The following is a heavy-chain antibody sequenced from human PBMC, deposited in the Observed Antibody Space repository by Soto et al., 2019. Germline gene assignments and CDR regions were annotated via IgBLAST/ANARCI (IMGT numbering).Heavy chain of an antibody. Sequence: QVQLVQSGAEVKKPGSSVKVSCKASGGTFSSYAISWVRQAPGQGLEWMGGIIPIFGAANYAQKFQGRVTITADESTSTAYMELSSLRSEDTAVYYCARDLARYSSSSTAFDIWGQGTMVTVSS. V-gene: IGHV1-69*01. CDR2: IIPIFGAA. CDR1: GGTFSSYA. CDR3: ARDLARYSSSSTAFDI. D-gene: IGHD6-6*01. J-gene: IGHJ3*02.